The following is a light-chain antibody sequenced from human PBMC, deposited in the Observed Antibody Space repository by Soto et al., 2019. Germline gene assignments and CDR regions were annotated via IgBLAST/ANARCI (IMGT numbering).Light chain of an antibody. V-gene: IGKV1-9*01. CDR2: DAS. CDR3: QQLNTSPLT. Sequence: IQLTQSPSSLSASVGDRVTITCRASQDINSHLVWFHQKPGEAPKLLIYDASTLQSGVPSRFSGSGSGTDFTLTISSLQPEDFATYYCQQLNTSPLTFGGGTKVEIK. CDR1: QDINSH. J-gene: IGKJ4*01.